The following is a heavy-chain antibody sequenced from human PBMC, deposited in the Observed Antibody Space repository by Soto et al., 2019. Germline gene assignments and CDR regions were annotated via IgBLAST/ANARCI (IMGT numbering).Heavy chain of an antibody. J-gene: IGHJ4*02. CDR3: ARGYSSGWYFDY. V-gene: IGHV3-23*01. D-gene: IGHD6-19*01. CDR2: IIGSGGST. CDR1: GFTFSSYA. Sequence: EVQLLESGGGLVQPGGSLRLSCAASGFTFSSYAMSWIRQAPGKGLEWVSAIIGSGGSTYYADSVKGRFTISRDNSKNTLYLQMNSLRAEDTAVYYCARGYSSGWYFDYWGQGTLVTVSS.